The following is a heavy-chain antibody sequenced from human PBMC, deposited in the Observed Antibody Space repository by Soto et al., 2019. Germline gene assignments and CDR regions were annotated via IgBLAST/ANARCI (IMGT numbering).Heavy chain of an antibody. Sequence: SETLSLTCTVSGGSVSSSSYYWGWVRQPPGKGLEWIGSVYYSGSTYYNPSLESRVTISVDKSKNQFSLKLSSVTAADTAVYYCARLRDYYYYMDVWGKGTTVTVSS. CDR3: ARLRDYYYYMDV. CDR2: VYYSGST. J-gene: IGHJ6*03. CDR1: GGSVSSSSYY. V-gene: IGHV4-39*01.